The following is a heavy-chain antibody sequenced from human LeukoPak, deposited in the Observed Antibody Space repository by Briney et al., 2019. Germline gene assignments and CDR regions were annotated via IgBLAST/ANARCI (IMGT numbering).Heavy chain of an antibody. CDR1: GFTFSSYA. V-gene: IGHV3-30-3*01. Sequence: GRSLRLSCAASGFTFSSYAMHWVRQAPGKGLEWVAVISYDGSNKYYADSVKGRFTISRDNSKNTLYLQMNSLRAEDTAVYYCARVSGTELWFGELPDYWGQGTLVTVSS. CDR3: ARVSGTELWFGELPDY. J-gene: IGHJ4*02. CDR2: ISYDGSNK. D-gene: IGHD3-10*01.